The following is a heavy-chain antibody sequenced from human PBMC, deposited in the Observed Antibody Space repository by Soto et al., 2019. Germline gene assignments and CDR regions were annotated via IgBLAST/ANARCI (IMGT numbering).Heavy chain of an antibody. J-gene: IGHJ4*02. CDR1: GYTFTSYA. V-gene: IGHV1-3*01. Sequence: ASVKVSCKASGYTFTSYAMHWVRQAPGQRLEWMGWINAGNGNTKYSQKFHGRVTITRDTSASTAYMELSSLRSEDTAVYYCARSIVVVTAIDYWGQGTMVNVSS. CDR3: ARSIVVVTAIDY. CDR2: INAGNGNT. D-gene: IGHD2-21*02.